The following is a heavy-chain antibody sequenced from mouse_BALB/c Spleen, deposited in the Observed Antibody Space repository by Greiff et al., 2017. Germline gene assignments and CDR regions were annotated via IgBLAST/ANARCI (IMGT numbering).Heavy chain of an antibody. CDR1: GYTFTSYW. D-gene: IGHD2-4*01. CDR3: TRGPRVPYDYDRGYYAMDY. J-gene: IGHJ4*01. CDR2: IYPGSGST. Sequence: LQQPGSELVRPGASVKLSCKASGYTFTSYWMHWVKQRHGQGLEWIGNIYPGSGSTNYDEKFKSKGTLTVDTSSSTAYMHLSSLTSEDSAVYYCTRGPRVPYDYDRGYYAMDYWGQGTSVTVSS. V-gene: IGHV1S22*01.